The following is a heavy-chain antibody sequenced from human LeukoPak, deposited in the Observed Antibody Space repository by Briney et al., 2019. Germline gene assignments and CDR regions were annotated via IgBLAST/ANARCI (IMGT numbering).Heavy chain of an antibody. CDR2: INPNSCGT. CDR1: GYTRTGYY. J-gene: IGHJ4*02. Sequence: ASVKVSCKASGYTRTGYYRRWVRQSPGQGLEWRVWINPNSCGTNYAQEFHGRVTMTKDTSISTCYMELSRLRSDDTAVYYCARGEWTLEDGSNDYWGQGTLVTVSS. CDR3: ARGEWTLEDGSNDY. D-gene: IGHD3-3*01. V-gene: IGHV1-2*02.